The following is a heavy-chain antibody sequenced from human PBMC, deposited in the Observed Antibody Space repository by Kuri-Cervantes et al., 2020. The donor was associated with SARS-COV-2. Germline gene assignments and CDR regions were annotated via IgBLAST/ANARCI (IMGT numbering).Heavy chain of an antibody. CDR1: GYTFTSYG. Sequence: ASVKVSCKASGYTFTSYGISWVRQVPGQGLEWMGWISAYNGNTNYAQKLQGRVTMTTDTSTITAYMELRSLRSDDTAVYYCARESGSSGWYGFDYWGQGTLVTVSS. CDR3: ARESGSSGWYGFDY. J-gene: IGHJ4*02. V-gene: IGHV1-18*04. D-gene: IGHD6-19*01. CDR2: ISAYNGNT.